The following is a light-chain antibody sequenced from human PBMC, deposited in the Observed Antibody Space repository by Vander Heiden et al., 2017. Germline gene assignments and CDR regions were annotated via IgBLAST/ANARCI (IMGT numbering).Light chain of an antibody. CDR1: QTVSSRY. Sequence: EIVLTQSPGTLSLSPGERATLSCRASQTVSSRYLAWHQHKPGQAPRLLIYDASSRAAGIPDRFSGSGSGTDFTLTISRLEPEDFAVYYCQQYSSLITFVQGTRLEIK. CDR2: DAS. CDR3: QQYSSLIT. J-gene: IGKJ5*01. V-gene: IGKV3-20*01.